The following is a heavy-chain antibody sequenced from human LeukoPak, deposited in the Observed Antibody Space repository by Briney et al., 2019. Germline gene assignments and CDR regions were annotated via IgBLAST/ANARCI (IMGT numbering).Heavy chain of an antibody. CDR3: ARDGESSYGLDY. CDR2: IYYSGST. D-gene: IGHD5-18*01. V-gene: IGHV4-39*07. Sequence: PSETLSLTCTVSGGSISSSSYYWGWIRQPPGKGLEWIGSIYYSGSTYYNPSLKSRVTISVDTSKNQFSLKLSSVTAADTAVYYCARDGESSYGLDYWGQGTLVTVSS. CDR1: GGSISSSSYY. J-gene: IGHJ4*02.